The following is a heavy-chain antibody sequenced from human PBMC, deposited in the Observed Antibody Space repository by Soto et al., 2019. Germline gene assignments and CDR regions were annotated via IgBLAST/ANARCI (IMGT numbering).Heavy chain of an antibody. CDR3: ARDLAAAGRGDYYYGMDV. Sequence: ASVKVSCKASGYTFTGYYMHWVRQAPGQGLEWMGWINPNSGGTNYAQKFQGWVTMTRDTSISTAYMELSRLRSDDTALYYCARDLAAAGRGDYYYGMDVWGQGTTVTVSS. J-gene: IGHJ6*02. V-gene: IGHV1-2*04. CDR1: GYTFTGYY. D-gene: IGHD6-13*01. CDR2: INPNSGGT.